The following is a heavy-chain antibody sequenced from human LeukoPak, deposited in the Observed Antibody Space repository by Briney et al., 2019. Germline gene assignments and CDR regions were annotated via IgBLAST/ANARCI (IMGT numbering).Heavy chain of an antibody. V-gene: IGHV1-2*02. CDR1: GYTFTSYG. J-gene: IGHJ6*03. D-gene: IGHD6-19*01. CDR3: ARDQYSSGWYFGGGAYYYYYMDV. Sequence: DSVKVSCKASGYTFTSYGISWVRQAPGQGLEWMGWINPNSGGTNYAQKFQGRVTMTRDTSISTAYMELSRLRSDDTAVYYCARDQYSSGWYFGGGAYYYYYMDVWGKGTTVTISS. CDR2: INPNSGGT.